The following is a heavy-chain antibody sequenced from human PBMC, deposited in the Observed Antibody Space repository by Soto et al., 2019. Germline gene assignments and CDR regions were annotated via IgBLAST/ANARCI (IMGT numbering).Heavy chain of an antibody. Sequence: ASVKVSCKSSGNSFVAYAIHWVRQAPGQRLQWMGWINVGSGNTKYAQDFQGRVTFTRDTAATTTFMELSSLRSEDAAVYYCARVPPWGDSGSFYIQHYDSWGQGTLVTVSS. CDR1: GNSFVAYA. CDR3: ARVPPWGDSGSFYIQHYDS. D-gene: IGHD3-10*01. J-gene: IGHJ4*02. CDR2: INVGSGNT. V-gene: IGHV1-3*01.